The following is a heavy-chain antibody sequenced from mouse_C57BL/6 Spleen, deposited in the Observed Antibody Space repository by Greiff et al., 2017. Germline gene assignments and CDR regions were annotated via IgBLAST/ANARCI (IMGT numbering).Heavy chain of an antibody. V-gene: IGHV1-53*01. J-gene: IGHJ2*01. CDR2: INPSNGGT. CDR3: ARSDSVITTVVANFDY. CDR1: GYTFTSYW. D-gene: IGHD1-1*01. Sequence: QVQLQQPGTELVKPGASVKLSCKASGYTFTSYWMHWVKQRPGQGLEWIGNINPSNGGTNYNEKFKSKATLTVDKSSSTAYMQLSRLTSEDSAVYYCARSDSVITTVVANFDYWGQGTTLTVSS.